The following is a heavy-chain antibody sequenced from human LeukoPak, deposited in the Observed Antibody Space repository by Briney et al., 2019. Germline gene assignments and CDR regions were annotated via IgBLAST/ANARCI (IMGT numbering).Heavy chain of an antibody. D-gene: IGHD1-26*01. Sequence: GASVKVSCKASGYTFTANYIHWVRQAPGQGLEWMGWINPNGGGTNYAQKFQGWVTMTRDTSISTLYMEISRVTYDDTAVYFCARGVGSTAVLDHWGQGTLVTVSS. CDR3: ARGVGSTAVLDH. J-gene: IGHJ4*02. CDR1: GYTFTANY. V-gene: IGHV1-2*04. CDR2: INPNGGGT.